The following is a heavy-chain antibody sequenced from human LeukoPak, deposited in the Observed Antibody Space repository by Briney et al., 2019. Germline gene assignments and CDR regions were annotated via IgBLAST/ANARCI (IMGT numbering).Heavy chain of an antibody. CDR3: ARARPRLGPPDY. Sequence: SETLSLTCAVYGGSFSDYWWTWIRQSPGKGLEWIGEVNHSGRTNYNPSLKSRVTISVDKSKNQFSLKLSSVTAADTAVYYCARARPRLGPPDYWGQGTLVTVSS. CDR1: GGSFSDYW. V-gene: IGHV4-34*01. CDR2: VNHSGRT. D-gene: IGHD5-12*01. J-gene: IGHJ4*02.